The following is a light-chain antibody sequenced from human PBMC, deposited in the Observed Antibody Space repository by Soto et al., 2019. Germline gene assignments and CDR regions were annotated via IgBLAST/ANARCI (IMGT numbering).Light chain of an antibody. J-gene: IGKJ1*01. CDR1: QSVLYSSTNKNY. CDR2: WAS. V-gene: IGKV4-1*01. CDR3: QQYYSTRT. Sequence: DIVMTQSPDSLAVSLGERATINCKSSQSVLYSSTNKNYLAWYQQKPGQPPKLLIYWASTRESGVPDRYSGRGSGTDFTLTISSLQAEDVAVYYCQQYYSTRTFGQGTKVEIK.